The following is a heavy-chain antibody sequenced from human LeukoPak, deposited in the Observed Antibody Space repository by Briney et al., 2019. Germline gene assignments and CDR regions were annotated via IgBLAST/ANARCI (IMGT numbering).Heavy chain of an antibody. CDR3: ARVGCSSTSCPFDP. CDR1: GYTFTSYG. V-gene: IGHV1-18*04. Sequence: GASVEVSCKASGYTFTSYGISWVRQAPGQGLEWMGWISAYNGNTNYAQKLQGRVTMTTDTSTSTAYMELRSLRSDDTAVYYCARVGCSSTSCPFDPWGQGTLVTVSS. J-gene: IGHJ5*02. D-gene: IGHD2-2*01. CDR2: ISAYNGNT.